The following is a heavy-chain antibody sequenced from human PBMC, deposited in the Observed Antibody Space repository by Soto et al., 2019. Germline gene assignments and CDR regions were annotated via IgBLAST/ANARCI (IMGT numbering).Heavy chain of an antibody. CDR2: IYYSGST. CDR3: AREQQLAFAY. J-gene: IGHJ4*02. V-gene: IGHV4-59*01. D-gene: IGHD6-13*01. Sequence: SETLSLSCTVSGGSISSYYWSWIRQPPGKGLEWIGYIYYSGSTNYNPSLKSRVTISVDTSKNQFSLKLSSVTAADTAVYYCAREQQLAFAYWGQGTLVTVSS. CDR1: GGSISSYY.